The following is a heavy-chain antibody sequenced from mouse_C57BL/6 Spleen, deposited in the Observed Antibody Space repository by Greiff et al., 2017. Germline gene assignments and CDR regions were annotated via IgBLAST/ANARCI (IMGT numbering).Heavy chain of an antibody. CDR2: INPNNGGT. Sequence: EVQLQQSGPELVKPWASVKLSCTASGYTFTDYNLHWVKQSHGTSLEWIGYINPNNGGTSYNQKFKGKATLTVNKSSSTAYMELRSVTSEDSAVYYCVITTVVARYFDVWGTGTTVTVSS. CDR1: GYTFTDYN. CDR3: VITTVVARYFDV. J-gene: IGHJ1*03. V-gene: IGHV1-22*01. D-gene: IGHD1-1*01.